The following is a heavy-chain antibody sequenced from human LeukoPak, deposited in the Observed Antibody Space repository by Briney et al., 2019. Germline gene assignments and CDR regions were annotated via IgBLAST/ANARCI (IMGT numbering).Heavy chain of an antibody. CDR1: GFTFSSYS. Sequence: PGGSLRLSCAASGFTFSSYSMNWVRQAPGKGLEWVSSISSSSSYIYYADSVKGRFTISRDNAKNSLYLQMNSLRAEDTALYYCARGFSESYDFDYWGQGTLVTVSS. V-gene: IGHV3-21*04. D-gene: IGHD5-18*01. CDR3: ARGFSESYDFDY. J-gene: IGHJ4*02. CDR2: ISSSSSYI.